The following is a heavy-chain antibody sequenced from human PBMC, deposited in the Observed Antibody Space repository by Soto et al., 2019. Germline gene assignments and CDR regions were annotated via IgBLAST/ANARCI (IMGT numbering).Heavy chain of an antibody. Sequence: QVQLVQSGAEVKKPGASVKVSCKTSGYTFTNFGLSWVRQAPGQGLEWMGWISAYNGNTNYAQNFKGRVTMTTDTXXXXXXXXXXXXXXXXXXXXXXXXXXTPIDYWGQGTLVTVSS. CDR1: GYTFTNFG. D-gene: IGHD2-15*01. V-gene: IGHV1-18*01. CDR3: XXXXTPIDY. CDR2: ISAYNGNT. J-gene: IGHJ4*02.